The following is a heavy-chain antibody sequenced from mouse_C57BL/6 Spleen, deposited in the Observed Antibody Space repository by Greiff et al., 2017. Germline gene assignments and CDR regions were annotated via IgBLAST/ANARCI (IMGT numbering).Heavy chain of an antibody. Sequence: EVHLVESGGGLVQPKGSLKLSCAASGFSFNTYAMNWVRQAPGKGLEWVARIRSKSNNYATYYADSVKDRFTISRDDSESMLYLQMNNLKTEDTAMYYCVRHGGGPYWYFDVWGTGTTVTVSS. J-gene: IGHJ1*03. V-gene: IGHV10-1*01. CDR3: VRHGGGPYWYFDV. CDR1: GFSFNTYA. CDR2: IRSKSNNYAT.